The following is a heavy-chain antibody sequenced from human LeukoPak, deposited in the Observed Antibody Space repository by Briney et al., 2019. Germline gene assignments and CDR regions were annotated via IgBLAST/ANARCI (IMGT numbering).Heavy chain of an antibody. V-gene: IGHV3-23*01. CDR3: ATLGQRYCSGGSCYTSGSSDY. CDR2: ISGSGCST. D-gene: IGHD2-15*01. J-gene: IGHJ4*02. CDR1: VFTFSSYA. Sequence: GGSLRLSCAASVFTFSSYAMSWVRQAPGKGLEGVSAISGSGCSTYYPDSVKGRFTISRDNSKNTLYLQMNSLRAEETAVYYCATLGQRYCSGGSCYTSGSSDYWGQGTLVTVSS.